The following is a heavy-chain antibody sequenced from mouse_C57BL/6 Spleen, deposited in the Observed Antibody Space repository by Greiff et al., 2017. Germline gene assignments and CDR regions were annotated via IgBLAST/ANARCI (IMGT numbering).Heavy chain of an antibody. CDR1: GFNIKDDY. J-gene: IGHJ3*01. V-gene: IGHV14-4*01. CDR2: IDPENGDT. D-gene: IGHD1-1*01. Sequence: EVKLVESGAELVRPGASVKLSCTASGFNIKDDYMHWVKQRPEQGLEWIGWIDPENGDTEYASKFQGKATITADTSSNTAYLQLSSLTSEDTAVYYCTTIHYYGSSSFADWGQGTLVTVSA. CDR3: TTIHYYGSSSFAD.